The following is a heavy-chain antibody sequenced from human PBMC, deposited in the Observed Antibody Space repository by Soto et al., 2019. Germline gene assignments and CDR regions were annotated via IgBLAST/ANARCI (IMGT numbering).Heavy chain of an antibody. Sequence: ASVKVSCKTSGYIFTGHYLHWLRQAPGQGPEWMGWISPNNGDTDYAQKFQGRVTMTRETSMNTAYMDLSGLTFDDTAVYYCARGGSMTVAVKIAFDIWGQGTMVTVSS. J-gene: IGHJ3*02. CDR3: ARGGSMTVAVKIAFDI. CDR1: GYIFTGHY. V-gene: IGHV1-2*02. D-gene: IGHD3-22*01. CDR2: ISPNNGDT.